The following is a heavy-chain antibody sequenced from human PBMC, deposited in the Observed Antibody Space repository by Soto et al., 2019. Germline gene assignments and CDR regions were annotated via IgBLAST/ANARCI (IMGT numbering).Heavy chain of an antibody. Sequence: SETLSLTCTVSGGSISSGGYYWSWIRQHPGKGLEWIGYIYYSGSTYYNPSLKSRVTISVDTSKNQFSLKLSSVTAADTAVYYCARKMVRGVNHYYYAMDVWGQGTTVTVSS. CDR3: ARKMVRGVNHYYYAMDV. D-gene: IGHD3-10*01. J-gene: IGHJ6*02. CDR1: GGSISSGGYY. CDR2: IYYSGST. V-gene: IGHV4-31*03.